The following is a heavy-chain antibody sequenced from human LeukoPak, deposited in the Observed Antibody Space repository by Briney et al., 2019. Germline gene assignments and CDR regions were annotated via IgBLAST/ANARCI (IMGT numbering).Heavy chain of an antibody. J-gene: IGHJ5*02. V-gene: IGHV1-2*02. CDR2: INPNSGGT. Sequence: ASVKVSCKASGYTFTGYYMHWVRQAPGQGLEWMGWINPNSGGTNYAQKFPGRVTMTRDTSISTAYMELSRLRSDDTAVYYCARDERSYRTFDPWGQGTLVTVSS. CDR1: GYTFTGYY. CDR3: ARDERSYRTFDP.